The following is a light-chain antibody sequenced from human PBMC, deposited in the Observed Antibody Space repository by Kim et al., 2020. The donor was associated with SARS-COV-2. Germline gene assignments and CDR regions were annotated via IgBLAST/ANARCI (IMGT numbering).Light chain of an antibody. V-gene: IGLV2-14*01. J-gene: IGLJ2*01. CDR2: DVS. CDR3: SSYTSSSTVV. Sequence: QSALTQTASVSGCPGQSITISCTGTSSDVGAYNYVSWYQQHPGKAPKLMIYDVSKRPSGVSNRFSGSKSGNTASLTVSGLQAEDEADYYCSSYTSSSTVVFGGGTQLTVL. CDR1: SSDVGAYNY.